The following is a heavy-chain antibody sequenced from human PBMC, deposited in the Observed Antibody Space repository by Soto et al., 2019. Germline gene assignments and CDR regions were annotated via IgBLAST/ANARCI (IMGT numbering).Heavy chain of an antibody. CDR2: ISAYNGNT. D-gene: IGHD4-17*01. CDR3: ARVADKATVTTYFDY. Sequence: ASVKVSCKAPGYTFTSYGISWVRQAPGQGLEWMGWISAYNGNTNYAQKLQGRVTMTTDTSTSTAYMELRSLRSDDTAVYYCARVADKATVTTYFDYWGQGTLVTVSS. CDR1: GYTFTSYG. V-gene: IGHV1-18*01. J-gene: IGHJ4*02.